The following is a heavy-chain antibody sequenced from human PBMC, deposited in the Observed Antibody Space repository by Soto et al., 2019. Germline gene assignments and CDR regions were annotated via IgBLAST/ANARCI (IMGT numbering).Heavy chain of an antibody. Sequence: QVQLVQSGAEVKKPGASVKVSCKASGYTFTSYAMHWVRQAPGQRLEWMGWINAGNGNTKYSQKFQGRVTITRDTSASTAYMELGSQRSEDTAVYYCARTTGYSSSWYDFFDYWGQGTLVTVSS. J-gene: IGHJ4*02. CDR1: GYTFTSYA. CDR2: INAGNGNT. V-gene: IGHV1-3*01. D-gene: IGHD6-13*01. CDR3: ARTTGYSSSWYDFFDY.